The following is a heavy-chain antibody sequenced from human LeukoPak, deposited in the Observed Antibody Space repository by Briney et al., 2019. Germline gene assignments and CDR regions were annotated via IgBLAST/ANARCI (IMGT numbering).Heavy chain of an antibody. V-gene: IGHV1-18*01. J-gene: IGHJ3*02. CDR3: AKTLMVYAIEGYAFDI. D-gene: IGHD2-8*01. CDR1: GGTFSSYA. CDR2: ISAYNGNT. Sequence: ASVKVSCKASGGTFSSYAISWVRQAPGQGLEWMGWISAYNGNTNYAQKLQGRVTMTTDTSASTAYMELRSLRSDDTAVYYCAKTLMVYAIEGYAFDIWGQGTMVTVSS.